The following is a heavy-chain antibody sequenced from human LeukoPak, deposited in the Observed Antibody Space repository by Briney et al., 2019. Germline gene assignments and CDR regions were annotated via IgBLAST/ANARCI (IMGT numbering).Heavy chain of an antibody. CDR1: GGTFSSYA. CDR3: ARDRPGEVVVVGAREAFDI. V-gene: IGHV1-69*13. J-gene: IGHJ3*02. D-gene: IGHD1-26*01. Sequence: ASVKVSCKASGGTFSSYAISWVRQAPGQGLEWMGGIIPIFGTANYAQKFQGRVTITADESTSTAYMELSSLRSEDTAVYYCARDRPGEVVVVGAREAFDIWGQGTMVTVSS. CDR2: IIPIFGTA.